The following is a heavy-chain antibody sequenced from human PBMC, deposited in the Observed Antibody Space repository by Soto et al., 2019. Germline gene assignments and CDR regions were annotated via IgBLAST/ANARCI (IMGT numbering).Heavy chain of an antibody. CDR2: ISPTGSA. Sequence: QVRLQQWGAGLLEPSDTLSLTCAVYGGSFSDYYWNWLRQPPGEGLVCIGEISPTGSADYNPSPRSRVTISVDTSRNQFSLRLTSVPAADSAVYYCARRGKSSGSAPDYWGPATLVTVAS. CDR1: GGSFSDYY. CDR3: ARRGKSSGSAPDY. V-gene: IGHV4-34*01. J-gene: IGHJ4*02. D-gene: IGHD3-22*01.